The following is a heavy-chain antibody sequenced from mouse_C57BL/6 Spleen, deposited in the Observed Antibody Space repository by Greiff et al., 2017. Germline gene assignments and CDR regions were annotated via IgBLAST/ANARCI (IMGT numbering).Heavy chain of an antibody. CDR3: ASYSNYDAY. J-gene: IGHJ3*01. Sequence: VKVEESGPGLVAPSQSLSITCTVSGFSLTSYAISWVRQPPGKGLEWLGVIWTGGGTNYNSALKSRLSISKDNSKSQVFLKMNSLQTDDTARYYCASYSNYDAYWGQGTLVTVSA. CDR1: GFSLTSYA. D-gene: IGHD2-5*01. V-gene: IGHV2-9-1*01. CDR2: IWTGGGT.